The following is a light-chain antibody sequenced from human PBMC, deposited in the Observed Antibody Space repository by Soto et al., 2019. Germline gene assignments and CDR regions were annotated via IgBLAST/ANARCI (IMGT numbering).Light chain of an antibody. J-gene: IGKJ2*02. CDR2: KAS. CDR1: QSISTW. CDR3: QQYNSYPCT. Sequence: DIQMTQSPSTLSASVGDRVTITCRASQSISTWLAWYQQKPGKAPKLLIYKASSLESGVPSRFSGSGSGTESTLTISSLQPDDFATYYCQQYNSYPCTFGQGTELEIK. V-gene: IGKV1-5*03.